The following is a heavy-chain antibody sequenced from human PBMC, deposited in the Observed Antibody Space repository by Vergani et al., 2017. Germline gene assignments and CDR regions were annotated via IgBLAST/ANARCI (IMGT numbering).Heavy chain of an antibody. CDR2: INPSGGST. CDR1: GYTFTSYY. J-gene: IGHJ4*02. D-gene: IGHD3-22*01. V-gene: IGHV1-46*01. CDR3: ARAKFSSGYYTGFDY. Sequence: QVQLVQSGAEVKKPGASVKVSCKASGYTFTSYYMHWVRQAPGQGLEWMGIINPSGGSTSYAQKFQGRVTMTRDTSTSTVYMERSSLRSEDTAVYYCARAKFSSGYYTGFDYWGRGTLVTVAS.